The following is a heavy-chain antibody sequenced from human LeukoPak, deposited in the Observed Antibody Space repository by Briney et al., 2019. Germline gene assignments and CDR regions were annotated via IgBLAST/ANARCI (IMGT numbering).Heavy chain of an antibody. CDR1: GGSISSSSYY. Sequence: FETLSLTCTVSGGSISSSSYYWGWIRQPPGKGLEWIGSIYSSGSTYYNPSLKSRVTISVDTSKNQFSLKLSSVTAADTAVYYCARHARVVTRQGYYYYYMDVWGKGTTVTVYS. V-gene: IGHV4-39*01. J-gene: IGHJ6*03. D-gene: IGHD2/OR15-2a*01. CDR2: IYSSGST. CDR3: ARHARVVTRQGYYYYYMDV.